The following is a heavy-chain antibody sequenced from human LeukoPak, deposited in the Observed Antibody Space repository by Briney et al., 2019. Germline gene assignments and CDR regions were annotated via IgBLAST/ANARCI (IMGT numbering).Heavy chain of an antibody. CDR3: AKDKGYYYDSSGYYFDY. Sequence: PGGSLRLSCAASGFTFSSYGMHWVRQAPGKGLEWVVVISYDGSNKYYADSVKGRFTISRDNSKNTLYLQMNSLRAEDTAVYYCAKDKGYYYDSSGYYFDYWGQGTLVTVSS. CDR1: GFTFSSYG. V-gene: IGHV3-30*18. D-gene: IGHD3-22*01. J-gene: IGHJ4*02. CDR2: ISYDGSNK.